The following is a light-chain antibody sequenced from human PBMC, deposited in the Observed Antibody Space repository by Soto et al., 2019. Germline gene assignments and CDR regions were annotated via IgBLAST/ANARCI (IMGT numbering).Light chain of an antibody. CDR2: WAS. J-gene: IGKJ2*01. CDR3: QQYFETTYT. CDR1: QSIFYNSNKKYY. V-gene: IGKV4-1*01. Sequence: DIVMTQSPKSLAVSLGARATITCTSSQSIFYNSNKKYYLAWYQQKVGQPPKVVLYWASTRDSGVPDRFTGSVSGTQFTLTINNLQPEDVALYYCQQYFETTYTFGQGTKLEIK.